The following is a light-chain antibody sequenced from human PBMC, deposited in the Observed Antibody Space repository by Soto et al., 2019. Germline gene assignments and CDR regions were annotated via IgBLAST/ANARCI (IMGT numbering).Light chain of an antibody. CDR3: CSYAGSYTHV. V-gene: IGLV2-11*01. J-gene: IGLJ1*01. CDR2: DVS. CDR1: SSDVGVYNS. Sequence: QSALTQPSSVSGSPGQSVTISCTGTSSDVGVYNSVSWYQQHPGKAPKLMIYDVSKRPSGVPDRFSGSKSGNTASLTISGLQAEDEADYYCCSYAGSYTHVFGTGAKLTVL.